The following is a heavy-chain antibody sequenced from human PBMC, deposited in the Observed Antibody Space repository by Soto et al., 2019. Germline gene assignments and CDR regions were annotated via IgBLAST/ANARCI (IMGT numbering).Heavy chain of an antibody. D-gene: IGHD3-10*02. Sequence: PGGSLRLSCAASGFTFSDYYMSWIRQAPGKGLEWVSYISSSSSYTNYADSVKGRFTISRDNAKNSLYLQMNSLRAEDTAVYYCANSPPGDQLSGVDPWGQGTRVTSPQ. CDR2: ISSSSSYT. J-gene: IGHJ5*02. V-gene: IGHV3-11*06. CDR3: ANSPPGDQLSGVDP. CDR1: GFTFSDYY.